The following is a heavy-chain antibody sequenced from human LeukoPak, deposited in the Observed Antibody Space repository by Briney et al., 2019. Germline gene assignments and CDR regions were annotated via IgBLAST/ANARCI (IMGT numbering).Heavy chain of an antibody. CDR1: RGTFSNYA. Sequence: ASVKVSCKASRGTFSNYAISWVRQAPGQGLEWMGGIIPIFGTANYAQKLQGRVTITADESTSTAYMELSSLRSEDTAVYYCARSEYYYGSGSKRHKGGWFDPWGQGTLVTVFS. J-gene: IGHJ5*02. CDR2: IIPIFGTA. V-gene: IGHV1-69*13. D-gene: IGHD3-10*01. CDR3: ARSEYYYGSGSKRHKGGWFDP.